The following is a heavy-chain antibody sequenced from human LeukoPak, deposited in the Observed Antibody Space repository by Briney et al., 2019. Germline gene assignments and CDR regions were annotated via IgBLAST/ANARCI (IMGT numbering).Heavy chain of an antibody. CDR1: GFTFRSYS. Sequence: GGSLRLSCAASGFTFRSYSMNWVRQAPGKRLEWVSSISSSSSYIYYADSVKGRFTISRDNAKNSLYLQMNSLRAEDTAVYYCARWGQLLLNYYFDYWGQGTLVTVSS. D-gene: IGHD2-2*01. CDR2: ISSSSSYI. J-gene: IGHJ4*02. V-gene: IGHV3-21*01. CDR3: ARWGQLLLNYYFDY.